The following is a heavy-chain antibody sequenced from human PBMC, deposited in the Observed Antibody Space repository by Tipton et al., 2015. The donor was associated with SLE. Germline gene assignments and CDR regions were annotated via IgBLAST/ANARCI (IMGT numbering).Heavy chain of an antibody. Sequence: LRLSCSVSGTSITNNYWGWIRQPPGKGLEWIGYIYYTGDTNYNPSLKGRVTISVDTSNNQFSMRLGSVTTADTAVYYCARVGRTRGLGWFDPWGQGTLVTVSS. CDR2: IYYTGDT. D-gene: IGHD3-10*01. J-gene: IGHJ5*02. CDR1: GTSITNNY. V-gene: IGHV4-59*01. CDR3: ARVGRTRGLGWFDP.